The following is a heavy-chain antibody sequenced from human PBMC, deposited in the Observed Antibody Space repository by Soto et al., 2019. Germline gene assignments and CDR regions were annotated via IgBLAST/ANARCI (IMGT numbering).Heavy chain of an antibody. D-gene: IGHD3-3*01. CDR3: TTGGYYDFWSGSGAQNYYYYGMDV. Sequence: PGGSLRLSCAASGFTFSNAWMNWVRQAPGKGLEWVGRIKSKTDGGTTDYAAPVKGRFTISRDDSKNTLYLQMNSLKTEDTAVYYCTTGGYYDFWSGSGAQNYYYYGMDVWGQGTTVTVSS. CDR1: GFTFSNAW. CDR2: IKSKTDGGTT. V-gene: IGHV3-15*07. J-gene: IGHJ6*02.